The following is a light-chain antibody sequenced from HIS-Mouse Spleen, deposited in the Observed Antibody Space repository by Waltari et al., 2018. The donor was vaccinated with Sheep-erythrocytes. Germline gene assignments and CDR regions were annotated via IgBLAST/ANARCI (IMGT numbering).Light chain of an antibody. CDR3: QQYYSYPVT. J-gene: IGKJ1*01. Sequence: EIVLTQSPATLSLSPGERATLSCRASQSVSSYLAWYQQKPGQAPRLLIYDASNRATGIPARFSGSGSGTDFTLTISSLEPEDFAVYYCQQYYSYPVTFGQGTKVEIK. CDR1: QSVSSY. CDR2: DAS. V-gene: IGKV3-11*01.